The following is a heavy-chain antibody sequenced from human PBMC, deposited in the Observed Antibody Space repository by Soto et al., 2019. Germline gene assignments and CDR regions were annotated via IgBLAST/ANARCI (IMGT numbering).Heavy chain of an antibody. V-gene: IGHV5-51*01. CDR3: ARGTFRADFDI. CDR2: IHPGDSDT. Sequence: PVESLKISCKGSGYIFSSYWISWCLEMPGKGLEWMGIIHPGDSDTRYSPSFQGQVTISADKSISTAYLQWSSLKASDTATYYCARGTFRADFDIWGQGTMVTVSS. J-gene: IGHJ3*02. CDR1: GYIFSSYW. D-gene: IGHD6-19*01.